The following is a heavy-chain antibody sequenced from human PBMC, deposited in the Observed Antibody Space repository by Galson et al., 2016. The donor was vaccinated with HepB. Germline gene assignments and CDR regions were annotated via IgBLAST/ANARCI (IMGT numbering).Heavy chain of an antibody. Sequence: SVKVSCKASGYSFSAYGINWVRQAPGQGLEWMGWINAYNGNTNYAQKSQGRVTLTTDTSTSTAYMELRSLKSDDTGVYYCARDPRTYSGYGTLDYWGQGTPVSVST. V-gene: IGHV1-18*01. D-gene: IGHD5-12*01. CDR1: GYSFSAYG. CDR2: INAYNGNT. J-gene: IGHJ4*02. CDR3: ARDPRTYSGYGTLDY.